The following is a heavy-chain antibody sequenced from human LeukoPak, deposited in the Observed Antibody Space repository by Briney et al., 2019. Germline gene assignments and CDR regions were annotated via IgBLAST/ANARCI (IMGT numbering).Heavy chain of an antibody. CDR3: ASGSHYYDSSGYQFDY. CDR2: IIPIFGTA. Sequence: EASVKVSCKASGGTFSSYAISWVRQAPGQGLEWMGGIIPIFGTANYAQKFQGRVTITADESTSTAYMELSSLRSEDTAVYYCASGSHYYDSSGYQFDYWGQGTLVTVSS. D-gene: IGHD3-22*01. J-gene: IGHJ4*02. CDR1: GGTFSSYA. V-gene: IGHV1-69*13.